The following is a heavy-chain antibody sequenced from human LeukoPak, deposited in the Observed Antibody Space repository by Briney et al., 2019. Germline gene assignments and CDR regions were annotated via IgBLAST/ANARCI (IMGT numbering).Heavy chain of an antibody. V-gene: IGHV4-59*12. J-gene: IGHJ4*02. D-gene: IGHD2-2*01. Sequence: SETLSLTCTVSGDSISTYYWSWIRQPPGKGLEWIAYIDYRGSTTYNPSLRSRVTISVDTSKNQFSLKLSSVTAADTAVYYCARDGSTSSSYWGQGTLVTVSS. CDR1: GDSISTYY. CDR2: IDYRGST. CDR3: ARDGSTSSSY.